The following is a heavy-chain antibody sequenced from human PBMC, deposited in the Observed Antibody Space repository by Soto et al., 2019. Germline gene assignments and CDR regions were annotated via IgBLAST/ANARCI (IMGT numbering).Heavy chain of an antibody. CDR1: GYRFTTFY. CDR2: MNVDTGGT. V-gene: IGHV1-2*06. Sequence: ASVKVSCKASGYRFTTFYIHWVRQAPGQGLEWMGRMNVDTGGTTYAQKFQGRVTMTRDTSISTAYMEVTNVKSDDTAIYYCARDANWFDPWGQGTLVTVSS. CDR3: ARDANWFDP. J-gene: IGHJ5*02.